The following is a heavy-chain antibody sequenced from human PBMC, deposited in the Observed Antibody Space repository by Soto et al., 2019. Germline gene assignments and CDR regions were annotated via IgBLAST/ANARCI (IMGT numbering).Heavy chain of an antibody. V-gene: IGHV3-33*01. D-gene: IGHD3-3*01. CDR2: IWYDGDPK. CDR1: GFTFSAYA. CDR3: ARGQFKRNDLRSRYYFFDDY. J-gene: IGHJ4*02. Sequence: ESGGGVVQPGTSLRLSCAASGFTFSAYAMHWVRQAPGKGLEWVAVIWYDGDPKYYADSVRGRFTISRDTSQDTLYLQMNSLRADDTAVYYCARGQFKRNDLRSRYYFFDDYWGPGTRVTVSA.